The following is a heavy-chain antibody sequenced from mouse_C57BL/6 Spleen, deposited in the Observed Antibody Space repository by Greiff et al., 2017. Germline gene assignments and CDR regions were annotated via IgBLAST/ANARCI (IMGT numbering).Heavy chain of an antibody. CDR1: GYTFTSYW. Sequence: QVQLQQPGAELVMPGASVKLSCKASGYTFTSYWMHWVKQRPGQGLEWIGEIDPSDSYTNNNQKFKGKSTLTVDKSSSTAFMQLSSLTSEDSAVYYCARGDYGSSYAMDYWGQGTSVTVSS. J-gene: IGHJ4*01. CDR3: ARGDYGSSYAMDY. CDR2: IDPSDSYT. V-gene: IGHV1-69*01. D-gene: IGHD1-1*01.